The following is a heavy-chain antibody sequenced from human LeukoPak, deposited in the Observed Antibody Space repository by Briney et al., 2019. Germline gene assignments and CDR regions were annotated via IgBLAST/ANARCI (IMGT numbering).Heavy chain of an antibody. V-gene: IGHV3-11*01. CDR3: TTDVSSGASYYYDEENWFDP. J-gene: IGHJ5*02. D-gene: IGHD3-22*01. CDR1: GFTFSDYY. Sequence: PGGSLRLSCAASGFTFSDYYMTWIRQAPGKGLEWISYINFSGSTIYYAGSVKGRFTISRDNAKNSLYLQMNSLKTEDTAVYYCTTDVSSGASYYYDEENWFDPWGQGTLVTVSS. CDR2: INFSGSTI.